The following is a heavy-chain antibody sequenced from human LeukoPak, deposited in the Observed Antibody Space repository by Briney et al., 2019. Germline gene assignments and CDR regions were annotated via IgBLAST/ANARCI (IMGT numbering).Heavy chain of an antibody. D-gene: IGHD1-26*01. CDR3: AREVIGGSSYFDY. Sequence: PSETLSLTCTVSGGSISSYYWSWIRQPPGKGLEWIGYIYYSGSTNYNPSLKSRVTISVDTSKNQFSLKLSSVTAADTAVYYCAREVIGGSSYFDYWGQGTLVTVSS. CDR2: IYYSGST. CDR1: GGSISSYY. V-gene: IGHV4-59*01. J-gene: IGHJ4*02.